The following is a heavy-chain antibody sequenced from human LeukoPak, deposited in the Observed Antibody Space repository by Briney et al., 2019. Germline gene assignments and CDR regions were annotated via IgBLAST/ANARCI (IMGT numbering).Heavy chain of an antibody. Sequence: GGSLRLSCAASGFTFSSYSMNWVRQAPGKGLEWVSSISSSSSYIYYADSVKGRFTISRDNAKNSLYLQMNGLRAEDTAVYYCARDHIVVVPAYYYYGMDVWGQGTTVTVSS. J-gene: IGHJ6*02. CDR2: ISSSSSYI. CDR3: ARDHIVVVPAYYYYGMDV. D-gene: IGHD2-2*01. V-gene: IGHV3-21*01. CDR1: GFTFSSYS.